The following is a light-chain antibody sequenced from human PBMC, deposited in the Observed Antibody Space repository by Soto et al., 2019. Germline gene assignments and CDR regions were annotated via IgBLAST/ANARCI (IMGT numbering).Light chain of an antibody. Sequence: EILMTQSPATLSMSPGERATLSCRASQSVKTYLAWYQQKPGQAPRLLIYGASTRAAGIPARFSGGGSGTEFTLTISSLQSEDSAVYYCQQYHNWPPWTFGQGTKVDIK. J-gene: IGKJ1*01. CDR3: QQYHNWPPWT. CDR2: GAS. V-gene: IGKV3-15*01. CDR1: QSVKTY.